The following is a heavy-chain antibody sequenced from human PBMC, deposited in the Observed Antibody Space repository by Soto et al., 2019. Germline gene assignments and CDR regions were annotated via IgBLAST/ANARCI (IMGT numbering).Heavy chain of an antibody. J-gene: IGHJ5*02. CDR1: GGSISSYY. V-gene: IGHV4-4*07. CDR3: VRDGTKTLRDWFDP. CDR2: TYTTGRT. Sequence: SETLSLTCTVSGGSISSYYWSWIRQPAGKGLEWIGRTYTTGRTNFNPSLKSRVTMSVDTSKKQFSLKVRSVTAADTAVYYCVRDGTKTLRDWFDPWGQGISVTVSS. D-gene: IGHD1-1*01.